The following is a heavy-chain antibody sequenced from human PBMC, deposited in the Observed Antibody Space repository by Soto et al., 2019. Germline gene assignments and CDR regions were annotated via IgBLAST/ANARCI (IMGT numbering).Heavy chain of an antibody. CDR1: GFTFDDYA. Sequence: LRLSCAASGFTFDDYAMHWVRQAPGKGLEWVSGISWNSGSIGYADSVKGRFTISRDNAKNSLYLQMNSLRAEDTALYYCAKDRSSGYRDAFDIWGQGTMVTVSS. D-gene: IGHD3-22*01. CDR2: ISWNSGSI. CDR3: AKDRSSGYRDAFDI. V-gene: IGHV3-9*01. J-gene: IGHJ3*02.